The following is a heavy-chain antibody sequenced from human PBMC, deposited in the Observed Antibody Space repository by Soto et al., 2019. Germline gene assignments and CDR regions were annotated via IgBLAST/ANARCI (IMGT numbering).Heavy chain of an antibody. J-gene: IGHJ4*02. Sequence: EVQLLESGRGLVQPGGSLRLSCAASGFTFSSYAMSWVRQAPGKGLEWVSAISGSGGSTYYADSVKGRFTISRDNSKNTLYLQMNSLRAEDTAVYYCAKLSHGSIAAAGKIIDYWGQGTLVTVSS. CDR2: ISGSGGST. D-gene: IGHD6-13*01. CDR3: AKLSHGSIAAAGKIIDY. V-gene: IGHV3-23*01. CDR1: GFTFSSYA.